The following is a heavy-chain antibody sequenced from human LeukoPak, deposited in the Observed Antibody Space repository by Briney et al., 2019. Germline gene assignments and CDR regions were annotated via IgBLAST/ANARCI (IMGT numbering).Heavy chain of an antibody. Sequence: SETLSLTCAVYGESFKDYYWNWIRQPPGKGLEWIGEINHSGSSNYNPYLKSRVTISVDTSKNQFSLKLSSVTAADTAVYYCARSGTYQHSSSYDYWGQGTLVTVSS. CDR2: INHSGSS. V-gene: IGHV4-34*01. D-gene: IGHD6-13*01. J-gene: IGHJ4*02. CDR3: ARSGTYQHSSSYDY. CDR1: GESFKDYY.